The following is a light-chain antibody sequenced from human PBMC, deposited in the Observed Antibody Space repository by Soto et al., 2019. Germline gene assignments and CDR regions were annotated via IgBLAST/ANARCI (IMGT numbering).Light chain of an antibody. J-gene: IGKJ5*01. CDR1: QSVSNW. Sequence: EIQMYQSPSTLSASLGERVTITCRASQSVSNWLAWYQQKPGKAPKVLIYEASSLESGVPSRFSGSGSGTEFTLTISSLQPDDFATYYCQQSDSIPITFGQGTRL. V-gene: IGKV1-5*03. CDR2: EAS. CDR3: QQSDSIPIT.